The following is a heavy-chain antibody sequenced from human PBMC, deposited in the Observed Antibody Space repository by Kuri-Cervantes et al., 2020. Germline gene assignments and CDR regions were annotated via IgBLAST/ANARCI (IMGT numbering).Heavy chain of an antibody. Sequence: GESLKISCAASGFTFSNYALHWVRQAPGKGLEWVVVISYDGNQKYYADSVKGRFTISRDNAKNSLYLQMNSLRDEDTAVYYCARDWKWELPFDYWGQGTLVTVSS. D-gene: IGHD1-26*01. V-gene: IGHV3-30-3*01. J-gene: IGHJ4*02. CDR2: ISYDGNQK. CDR3: ARDWKWELPFDY. CDR1: GFTFSNYA.